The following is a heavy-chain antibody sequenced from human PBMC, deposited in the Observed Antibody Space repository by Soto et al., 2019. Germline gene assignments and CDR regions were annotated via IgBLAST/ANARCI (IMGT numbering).Heavy chain of an antibody. CDR3: AKDEDVDTAMVRVLDY. D-gene: IGHD5-18*01. CDR2: ISGSGGST. J-gene: IGHJ4*02. Sequence: GGSLRLSCAASGFTFSSYAMSWVRQAPGKGLEWVSAISGSGGSTYYADSVKGRFTISRDNSKNTLYLQMNSLRAEDTAVYYCAKDEDVDTAMVRVLDYWGQGTLVTVSS. CDR1: GFTFSSYA. V-gene: IGHV3-23*01.